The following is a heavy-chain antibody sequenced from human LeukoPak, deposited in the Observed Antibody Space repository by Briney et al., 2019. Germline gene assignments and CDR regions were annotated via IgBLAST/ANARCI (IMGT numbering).Heavy chain of an antibody. D-gene: IGHD2-21*02. Sequence: PSETLSLTCTVSGGSISIYYWSWIRQPPGKGLEWIGFISYRGTTSYNPSLKSRVTISVDTSKNQFSLKLSSVTAADTAVYYCARYRNGDSYISLDYWGQGTLVTVSS. CDR1: GGSISIYY. CDR2: ISYRGTT. J-gene: IGHJ4*02. V-gene: IGHV4-59*08. CDR3: ARYRNGDSYISLDY.